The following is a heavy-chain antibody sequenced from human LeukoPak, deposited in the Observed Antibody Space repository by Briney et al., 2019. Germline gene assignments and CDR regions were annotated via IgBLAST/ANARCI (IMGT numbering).Heavy chain of an antibody. D-gene: IGHD4-17*01. V-gene: IGHV1-24*01. CDR3: ATDSFDYGDYVTDY. CDR1: GYTLTELS. Sequence: ASVKVSCKVSGYTLTELSMHWVRQAPGKGLAWMGSFDPEDGETIYAQKFQGRVTMTEDTSTDTAYMELSSLRSEDTAVYYCATDSFDYGDYVTDYWGQGALVTVSS. J-gene: IGHJ4*02. CDR2: FDPEDGET.